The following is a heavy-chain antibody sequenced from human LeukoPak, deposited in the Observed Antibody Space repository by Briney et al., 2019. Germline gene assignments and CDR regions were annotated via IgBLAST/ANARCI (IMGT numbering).Heavy chain of an antibody. Sequence: ASVKVSCKASGYTITSYAMNWVRQAPGQGLEWMGWINTNTGNPTYAQGFTGRFVFSLDTFVSTAYLQISSLKAEDTAVYYCARVAVASVGAQLGTWGQGTLVTVSS. D-gene: IGHD1-26*01. CDR1: GYTITSYA. CDR2: INTNTGNP. J-gene: IGHJ5*02. CDR3: ARVAVASVGAQLGT. V-gene: IGHV7-4-1*02.